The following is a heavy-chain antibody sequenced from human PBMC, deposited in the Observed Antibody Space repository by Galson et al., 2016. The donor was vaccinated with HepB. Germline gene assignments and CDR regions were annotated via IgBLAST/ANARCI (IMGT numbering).Heavy chain of an antibody. CDR3: ARVGYYGSGRAYYFDS. V-gene: IGHV4-59*11. D-gene: IGHD3-10*01. CDR2: IYYTGST. Sequence: ETLSLTCAVYGGPFSRHHWGWIRQPPGAGLEWIGYIYYTGSTNYNPSLKSRVTISVDTSKNQFSLKLRSVTAADTAVYYCARVGYYGSGRAYYFDSRGQGRLVTVSS. CDR1: GGPFSRHH. J-gene: IGHJ4*02.